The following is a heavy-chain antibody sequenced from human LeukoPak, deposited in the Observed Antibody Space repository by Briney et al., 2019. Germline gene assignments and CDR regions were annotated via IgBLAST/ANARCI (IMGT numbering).Heavy chain of an antibody. CDR1: GYTFTNYG. V-gene: IGHV1-18*01. CDR3: ARDQAPRMITFGGPRRWFDP. D-gene: IGHD3-16*01. CDR2: ISAYNGNT. J-gene: IGHJ5*02. Sequence: GASVKVSCKASGYTFTNYGISWVRQAPGQGLEWMGWISAYNGNTNYAQKLQGRVTMTTDTSTSTAYMELRSLRSDDTAVYYCARDQAPRMITFGGPRRWFDPWGQGTLVTVSS.